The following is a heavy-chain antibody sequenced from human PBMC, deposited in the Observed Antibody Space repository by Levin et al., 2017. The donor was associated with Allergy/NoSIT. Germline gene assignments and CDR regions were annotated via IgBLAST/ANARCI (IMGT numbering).Heavy chain of an antibody. CDR1: RYIFSDYF. CDR3: ARDLYNDDSVFGY. CDR2: INPHSGDT. J-gene: IGHJ4*02. D-gene: IGHD3-22*01. Sequence: EASVKVSCKASRYIFSDYFIHWVRQAPGQGLEWMGWINPHSGDTKYAQEFQGRVTMTRDTSISTAYMELTRLTSDDTAVYYCARDLYNDDSVFGYWGQGTLVKVCS. V-gene: IGHV1-2*02.